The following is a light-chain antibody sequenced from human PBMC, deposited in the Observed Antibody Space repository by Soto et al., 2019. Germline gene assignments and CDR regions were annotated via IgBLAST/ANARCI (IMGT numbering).Light chain of an antibody. V-gene: IGLV2-23*01. Sequence: QSALTQPASVSGAPGQSITISCTGPSSDVGSYNLVSWYQQHPGKAPKRMIYEGSKRPSGVSNRFSGSKSGNTASLTISGLQAEDEADYYCCSYAGSSTYVFGTGTKLTVL. CDR2: EGS. CDR1: SSDVGSYNL. J-gene: IGLJ1*01. CDR3: CSYAGSSTYV.